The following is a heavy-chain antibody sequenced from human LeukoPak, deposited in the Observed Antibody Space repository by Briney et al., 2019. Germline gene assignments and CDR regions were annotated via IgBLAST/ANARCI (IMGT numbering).Heavy chain of an antibody. Sequence: ASVKVSFKASGYTFTSYGISWVRQAPGQGLEWMGWIIAYNGNTNYAQKLQGRVTMTTDTSTSTANMELRSLRSDDKAVYYFARDFYDSSGRLTVNGVDYWGQGTLVTVAS. CDR3: ARDFYDSSGRLTVNGVDY. D-gene: IGHD3-22*01. J-gene: IGHJ4*02. V-gene: IGHV1-18*01. CDR2: IIAYNGNT. CDR1: GYTFTSYG.